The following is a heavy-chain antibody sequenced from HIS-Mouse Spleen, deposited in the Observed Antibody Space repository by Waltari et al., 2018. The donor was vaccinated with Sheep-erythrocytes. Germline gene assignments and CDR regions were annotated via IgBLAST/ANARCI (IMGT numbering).Heavy chain of an antibody. J-gene: IGHJ4*02. D-gene: IGHD3-3*01. Sequence: QLQLQESGPGLVKPSETLSLTCTVSGGSISSSSYYWGWVRQPPGKGLEWIGSIYYSGSTYYTPAIKRRVTISVDASKNQFSLKLSSVTAADTAVYYCARDEGTYYDFWSGYPPSYYFDYWGQGTLVTVSS. CDR2: IYYSGST. CDR1: GGSISSSSYY. V-gene: IGHV4-39*07. CDR3: ARDEGTYYDFWSGYPPSYYFDY.